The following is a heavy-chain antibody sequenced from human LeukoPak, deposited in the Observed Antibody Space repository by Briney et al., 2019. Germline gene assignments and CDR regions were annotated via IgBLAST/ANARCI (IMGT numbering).Heavy chain of an antibody. CDR2: INKDGSEK. V-gene: IGHV3-7*03. J-gene: IGHJ4*02. Sequence: GGSLRLSCAASGFTFSSYWMSWVRQAPGKGLEWVANINKDGSEKYYVDSVKGRFTISRDNAKNSLYLQMNSLRADDTAVYYCVKDSPPRYSGSPPAYWGQGTLVTVSS. CDR3: VKDSPPRYSGSPPAY. CDR1: GFTFSSYW. D-gene: IGHD1-26*01.